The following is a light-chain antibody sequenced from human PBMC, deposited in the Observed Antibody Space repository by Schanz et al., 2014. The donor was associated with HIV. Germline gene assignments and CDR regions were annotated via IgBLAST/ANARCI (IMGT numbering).Light chain of an antibody. V-gene: IGLV2-14*01. CDR1: SSDVGSDNY. Sequence: QSVLTQPASVSGSPGQSITISCTGVSSDVGSDNYVSWYQQNPGRTPKLIIYDVSNRPSGISNRFSGSKSGNTASLTISGLQAEDEADYYCSSYTSSSTLVFGGGTKLTVL. J-gene: IGLJ3*02. CDR2: DVS. CDR3: SSYTSSSTLV.